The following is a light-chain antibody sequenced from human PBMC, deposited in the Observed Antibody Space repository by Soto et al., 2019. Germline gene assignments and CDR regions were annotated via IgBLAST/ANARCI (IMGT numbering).Light chain of an antibody. J-gene: IGKJ3*01. V-gene: IGKV1-27*01. CDR2: HAS. CDR1: QGISSY. Sequence: DIRMTQSPSSLSASVGDRVTITCRASQGISSYLAWYQQRPGKVPKLLIYHASTLQSGVPSRFSGSGSGTDFTLTISSLQPEDVATYYCQKYNNAVFTFGPGTKVDI. CDR3: QKYNNAVFT.